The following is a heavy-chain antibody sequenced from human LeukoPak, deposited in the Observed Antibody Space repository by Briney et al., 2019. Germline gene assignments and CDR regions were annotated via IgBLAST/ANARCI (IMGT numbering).Heavy chain of an antibody. J-gene: IGHJ6*02. CDR1: GYTFTGYY. V-gene: IGHV1-2*02. CDR3: ARELSPRADYYGSGSPNYYYYGMDV. D-gene: IGHD3-10*01. CDR2: INPNSGGT. Sequence: GASVKVSCKASGYTFTGYYMHWVRQAPGQGLEWMGWINPNSGGTNYAQKFQGRVTMTRDTSISTAYMELSRLRSDDTAVYYCARELSPRADYYGSGSPNYYYYGMDVWGQGTTVTVSS.